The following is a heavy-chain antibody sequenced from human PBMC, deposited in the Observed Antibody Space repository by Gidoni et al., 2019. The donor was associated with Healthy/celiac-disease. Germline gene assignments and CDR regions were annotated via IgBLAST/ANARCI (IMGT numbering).Heavy chain of an antibody. D-gene: IGHD3-22*01. J-gene: IGHJ6*02. CDR2: ISYDGSNK. Sequence: QVQLVESGGGVVQPGRSLRLSCAASGFTFSSYAMHWVRQAPGKGLEWVAVISYDGSNKYYADSVKGRFTISRDNSKNTLYLQMNSLRAEDTAVYYCARGGRFPYDSSGHYRDYYYYGMDVWGQGTTVTVSS. CDR1: GFTFSSYA. CDR3: ARGGRFPYDSSGHYRDYYYYGMDV. V-gene: IGHV3-30-3*01.